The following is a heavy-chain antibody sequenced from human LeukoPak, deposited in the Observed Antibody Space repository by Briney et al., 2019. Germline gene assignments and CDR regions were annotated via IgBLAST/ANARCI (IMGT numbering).Heavy chain of an antibody. CDR3: ARPIAAAARDAFDI. CDR2: IIPIFGTA. Sequence: SVKVSCKASGGTFSSYAISWVRQAPGQGLEWMGGIIPIFGTANYAQKFQGRVTITADESTSTAYMELSSLRSEDTAVYYCARPIAAAARDAFDIWGQGTMVTVSS. D-gene: IGHD6-13*01. CDR1: GGTFSSYA. V-gene: IGHV1-69*13. J-gene: IGHJ3*02.